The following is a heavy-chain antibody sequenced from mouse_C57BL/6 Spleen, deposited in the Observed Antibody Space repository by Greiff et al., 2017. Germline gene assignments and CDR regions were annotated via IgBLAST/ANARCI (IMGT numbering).Heavy chain of an antibody. V-gene: IGHV1-26*01. D-gene: IGHD1-1*01. CDR1: GYTFTDYY. CDR2: IIPNNGGT. CDR3: TRDDYGSSFFDY. Sequence: EVQLQQSGPELVKPGASVKISCKASGYTFTDYYMNWVKQSHGKSLEWIGDIIPNNGGTSYNQKFKGKATLTVDKSSSTAYMELRSLTSEDSAVYYCTRDDYGSSFFDYWGQGTTLTVSS. J-gene: IGHJ2*01.